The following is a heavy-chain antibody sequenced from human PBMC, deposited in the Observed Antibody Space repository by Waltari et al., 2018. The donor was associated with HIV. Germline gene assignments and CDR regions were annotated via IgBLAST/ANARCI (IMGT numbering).Heavy chain of an antibody. CDR3: ARVRASSGWSPLGY. CDR2: VYYTGST. V-gene: IGHV4-59*01. D-gene: IGHD6-19*01. CDR1: GGSISGYY. Sequence: QVQLQESGPGLVKPSETLSLTCTVSGGSISGYYWSWIRQPPGKGLQWSGYVYYTGSTNYDPSLKSRVTISVDTSKNQFSLKMSSVTAADTAVYYCARVRASSGWSPLGYWGQGILVTVSS. J-gene: IGHJ4*02.